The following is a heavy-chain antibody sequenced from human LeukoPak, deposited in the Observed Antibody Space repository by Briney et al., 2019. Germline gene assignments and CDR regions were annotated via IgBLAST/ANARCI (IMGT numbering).Heavy chain of an antibody. CDR3: ARDGVRADRGIAAALDY. CDR2: ISSSSSYI. Sequence: PGGSLRLSCAASGFTFSSYSMNWVRQAPGKGLEWVSSISSSSSYIYYADSVKGRFTISRDNAKNSLYLQMNSLRAEDTAVYYCARDGVRADRGIAAALDYWGQGTLVTVSS. CDR1: GFTFSSYS. D-gene: IGHD6-13*01. V-gene: IGHV3-21*01. J-gene: IGHJ4*02.